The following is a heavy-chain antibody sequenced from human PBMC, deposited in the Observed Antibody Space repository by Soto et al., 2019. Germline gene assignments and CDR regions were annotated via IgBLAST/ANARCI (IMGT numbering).Heavy chain of an antibody. D-gene: IGHD6-19*01. Sequence: GASVKVSCKASGYTFTGYYMHWVRQAPGQGLEWMGRINPNSGGTNYAQKFQGRVTTTRDTSISTAYMELSRLRSDDTAVYYCERGAVAVYNWFDPWGQGTLVTVSS. CDR3: ERGAVAVYNWFDP. V-gene: IGHV1-2*06. J-gene: IGHJ5*02. CDR2: INPNSGGT. CDR1: GYTFTGYY.